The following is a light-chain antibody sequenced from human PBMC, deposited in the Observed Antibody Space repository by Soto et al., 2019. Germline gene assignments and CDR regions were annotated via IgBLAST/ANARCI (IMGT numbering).Light chain of an antibody. CDR3: QQTYTNPGGFT. CDR2: EAS. Sequence: DIRMTQSPSSLSASVGDRVTITCRASQTITTYLNWYYQRPGEAPRLLIHEASNLQNGVPSRFRGSGSGTVFTLTITSLHPEDFGSYYCQQTYTNPGGFTFGPGTKVEIK. V-gene: IGKV1-39*01. J-gene: IGKJ3*01. CDR1: QTITTY.